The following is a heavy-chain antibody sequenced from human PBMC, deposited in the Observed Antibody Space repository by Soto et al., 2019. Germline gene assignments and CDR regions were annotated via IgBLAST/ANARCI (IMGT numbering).Heavy chain of an antibody. V-gene: IGHV4-59*08. CDR3: ARQQLVRYYGMDV. CDR2: IYYSGST. D-gene: IGHD6-13*01. CDR1: GGSISSYY. Sequence: SETLSLTCTVSGGSISSYYWSCIRQPPGKGLEWIGYIYYSGSTNYNTSLKSRVTISVDTSKNHFSLKLSSVTAADTAVYYCARQQLVRYYGMDVWGQGTTVT. J-gene: IGHJ6*02.